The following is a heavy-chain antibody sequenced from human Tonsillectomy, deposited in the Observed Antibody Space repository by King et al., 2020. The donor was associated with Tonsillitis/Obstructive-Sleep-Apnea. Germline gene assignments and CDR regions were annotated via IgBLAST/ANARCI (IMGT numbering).Heavy chain of an antibody. D-gene: IGHD2-2*02. V-gene: IGHV3-23*04. Sequence: VQLVESGGGLVQPGGSLRLSCAASAFTFSSYAVSWVRQAPGKGLEWVSIISGSGGNTYYAEPVKGRFTISRDNSKNTLSLQMNSLRADDTAVYYCAKARSSTITSCYNYWGQGTLVTVSS. CDR3: AKARSSTITSCYNY. CDR1: AFTFSSYA. CDR2: ISGSGGNT. J-gene: IGHJ4*02.